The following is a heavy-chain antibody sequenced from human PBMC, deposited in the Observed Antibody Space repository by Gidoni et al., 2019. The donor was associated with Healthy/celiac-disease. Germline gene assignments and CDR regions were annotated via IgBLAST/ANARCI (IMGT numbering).Heavy chain of an antibody. J-gene: IGHJ3*02. D-gene: IGHD3-22*01. CDR2: IIPIFGTA. CDR3: ARVGRYYDSSGYFHDAFDI. CDR1: GGTFSSYA. Sequence: QVQLVQSGAEVKKPGSSVKVSCKASGGTFSSYAISWVRQAPGQGLEWMGGIIPIFGTANYAQKFQGRVTITADKSTSTAYMELSSLRSEDTAVYYCARVGRYYDSSGYFHDAFDIWGQGTMVTVSS. V-gene: IGHV1-69*06.